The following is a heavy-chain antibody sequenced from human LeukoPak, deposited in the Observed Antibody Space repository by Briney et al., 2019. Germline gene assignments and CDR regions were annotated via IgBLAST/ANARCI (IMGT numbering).Heavy chain of an antibody. V-gene: IGHV4-38-2*02. D-gene: IGHD3-10*01. CDR3: TKSSWSLFDP. Sequence: SETLSLTCTVSGYSINSGYCWGWIRQPPGKGLEWIGCIDHSGSTYYNPSLKSRVTISVDTSKNQISLKLSSVTAADTAVYYCTKSSWSLFDPWGQGTLVTVSS. J-gene: IGHJ5*02. CDR1: GYSINSGYC. CDR2: IDHSGST.